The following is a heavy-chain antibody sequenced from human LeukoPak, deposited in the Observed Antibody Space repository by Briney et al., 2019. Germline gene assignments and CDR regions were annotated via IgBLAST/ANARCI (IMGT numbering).Heavy chain of an antibody. V-gene: IGHV3-23*01. Sequence: PGGSLRLSCEASGFNFRTYGMSWVRQAPGKGLEWVSFISGFGGATDYADSVKGRFTISRDNSKNTLYLQMNSLRAEDTAVYYCARFHAAVAGTFDYWGQGTLVTVSS. CDR3: ARFHAAVAGTFDY. J-gene: IGHJ4*02. D-gene: IGHD6-19*01. CDR1: GFNFRTYG. CDR2: ISGFGGAT.